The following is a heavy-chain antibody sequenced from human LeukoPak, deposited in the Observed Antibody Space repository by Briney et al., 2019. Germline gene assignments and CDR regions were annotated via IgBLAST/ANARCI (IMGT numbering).Heavy chain of an antibody. CDR2: ISYDGSNK. D-gene: IGHD4-17*01. J-gene: IGHJ4*02. CDR3: ARLTVTTTSDYFDY. Sequence: GGSLRLSCAASGFTFSSYAMSWVRQAPGKGLEWVAVISYDGSNKYYADSVKGRFTISRDNSKNTLYLQMNSLRAEDTAVYYCARLTVTTTSDYFDYWGQGTLVTVSP. CDR1: GFTFSSYA. V-gene: IGHV3-30*03.